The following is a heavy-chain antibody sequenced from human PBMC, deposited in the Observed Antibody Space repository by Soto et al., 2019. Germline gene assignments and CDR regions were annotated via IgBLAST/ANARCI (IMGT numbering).Heavy chain of an antibody. J-gene: IGHJ4*02. CDR3: ARDNRGGYYDFWSGPRPDY. CDR2: IKQDGSEK. Sequence: GGSLRLSCAASGFTFSSYWMSWVRQAPGKGLEWVANIKQDGSEKYYVDSVKGRFTISRDNAKNSLYLQMNSLRAEDTAVYYCARDNRGGYYDFWSGPRPDYWGQGTLVTVSS. V-gene: IGHV3-7*01. CDR1: GFTFSSYW. D-gene: IGHD3-3*01.